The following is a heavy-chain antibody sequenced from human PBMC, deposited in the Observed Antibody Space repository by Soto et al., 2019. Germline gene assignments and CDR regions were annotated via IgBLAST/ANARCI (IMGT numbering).Heavy chain of an antibody. Sequence: ASVKVSCKASGYTFTSYGISWVRQAPGQGLEWMGWISAYNGNTNYAQKLQGRVTMTTDTSTSTAYMELRSLRSDDTAVYYCARDLGSHPVCSSTSCYNAGGYYYGMDVWGQGTTVTVSS. CDR1: GYTFTSYG. D-gene: IGHD2-2*02. CDR3: ARDLGSHPVCSSTSCYNAGGYYYGMDV. V-gene: IGHV1-18*01. J-gene: IGHJ6*02. CDR2: ISAYNGNT.